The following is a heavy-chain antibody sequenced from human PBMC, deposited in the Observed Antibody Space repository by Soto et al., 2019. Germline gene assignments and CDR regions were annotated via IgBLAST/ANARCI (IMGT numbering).Heavy chain of an antibody. CDR1: GGSFSGYY. V-gene: IGHV4-34*01. CDR2: INHSGST. CDR3: AIDPSIAAAGTKFDY. J-gene: IGHJ4*02. D-gene: IGHD6-13*01. Sequence: PSETLSLTCAVYGGSFSGYYWSWIRQPPGKGLEWIGEINHSGSTNYNPSLKSRVTISVDTSKNQFSLKLSSVTAADTAVYYCAIDPSIAAAGTKFDYWGQGTLVTVSS.